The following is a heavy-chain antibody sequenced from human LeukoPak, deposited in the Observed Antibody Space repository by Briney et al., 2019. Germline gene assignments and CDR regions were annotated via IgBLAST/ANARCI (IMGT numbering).Heavy chain of an antibody. D-gene: IGHD6-6*01. V-gene: IGHV3-48*03. Sequence: GGSLRLSCAASGFTFSSYEMNWVRQAPGKGLEWVSYISSSGSTIYYADSVKGRFTISRDNAKNSLYLQMNSLRAEDTAVYYCARPSIAARYAFDIWGQGTMVTVSS. CDR3: ARPSIAARYAFDI. CDR2: ISSSGSTI. CDR1: GFTFSSYE. J-gene: IGHJ3*02.